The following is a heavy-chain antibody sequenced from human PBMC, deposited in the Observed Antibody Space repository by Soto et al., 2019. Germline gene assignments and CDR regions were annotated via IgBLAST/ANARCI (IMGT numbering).Heavy chain of an antibody. CDR1: GYTFTSYD. D-gene: IGHD3-10*01. J-gene: IGHJ4*02. CDR2: MNPNSGNT. Sequence: QVQLVQSGAEVKKPGASVKVSCKASGYTFTSYDINWVRQATGQGLEWMGWMNPNSGNTGYAQKFQGRGTMTRNTSISTAYMELSSLRSEDTAVYYCARGRRGFYYGSGSYYKGDFDYWGQGTLVTVSS. CDR3: ARGRRGFYYGSGSYYKGDFDY. V-gene: IGHV1-8*01.